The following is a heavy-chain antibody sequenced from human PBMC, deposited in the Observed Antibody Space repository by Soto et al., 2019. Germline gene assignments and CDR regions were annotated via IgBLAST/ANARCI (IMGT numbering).Heavy chain of an antibody. J-gene: IGHJ4*02. D-gene: IGHD1-7*01. Sequence: GGSLRLSCAASGFTFSSYSMNWVRQAPGKGLEWVSSISSSSSYIYYADSVKGRFTISRDNAKNSLYLQMNSLGAEDTAVYYCAREAGITGTFDYWGQGTLVTVSS. CDR3: AREAGITGTFDY. V-gene: IGHV3-21*01. CDR1: GFTFSSYS. CDR2: ISSSSSYI.